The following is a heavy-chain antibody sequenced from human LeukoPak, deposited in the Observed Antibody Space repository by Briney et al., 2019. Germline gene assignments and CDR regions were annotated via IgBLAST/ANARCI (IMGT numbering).Heavy chain of an antibody. Sequence: ASVKVSCKASGGSFSYNAINWVRQAPGQGLEWMGGLIPVFGTPNYAQRFQGRVTLTADTSTKTVYMEMTGLRSEDTAVYFCARGIVTSTTDYFDYWGQGTLVTVSS. CDR3: ARGIVTSTTDYFDY. CDR1: GGSFSYNA. CDR2: LIPVFGTP. J-gene: IGHJ4*02. V-gene: IGHV1-69*06. D-gene: IGHD2-2*01.